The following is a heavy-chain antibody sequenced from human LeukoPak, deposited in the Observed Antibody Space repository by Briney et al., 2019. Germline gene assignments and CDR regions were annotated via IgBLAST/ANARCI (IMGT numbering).Heavy chain of an antibody. J-gene: IGHJ4*02. V-gene: IGHV4-30-4*01. Sequence: SQTLSLTCTVSGGSISSGDYYWSWIRQPPGKGLEWIGYIYYSGSTYYNPSLKSRVTISVDTSKNQFSLKLSSVTAADTAVYYCARVRSYYDSSGYNDYWGQGTLVTISS. CDR1: GGSISSGDYY. CDR3: ARVRSYYDSSGYNDY. D-gene: IGHD3-22*01. CDR2: IYYSGST.